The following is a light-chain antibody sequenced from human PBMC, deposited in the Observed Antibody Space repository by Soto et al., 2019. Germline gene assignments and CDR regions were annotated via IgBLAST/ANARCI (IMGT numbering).Light chain of an antibody. V-gene: IGLV2-23*01. Sequence: QSALTQPASVSGSPGQSITICCTGTSXDVGSYNLVSWYQQHPGKAPKVMIYEGSKRPSGVSNRFSGSKSGNTASLTISGLQAEDEADYYCCSYAGSSTYVFGTGTKVTVL. CDR1: SXDVGSYNL. CDR2: EGS. J-gene: IGLJ1*01. CDR3: CSYAGSSTYV.